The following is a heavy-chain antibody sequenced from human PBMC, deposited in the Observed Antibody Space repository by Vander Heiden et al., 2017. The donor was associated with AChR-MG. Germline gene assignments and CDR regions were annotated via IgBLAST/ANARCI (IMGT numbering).Heavy chain of an antibody. J-gene: IGHJ4*02. CDR1: GYTFTSYA. Sequence: QVQLVQSGAEVKKPGAPVKVSCKASGYTFTSYAMHWVRQAPGQRLEWMGWINAGNGNTKYSQKFQGRVTITRDTSASTAYMELSSLRSEDTAVYYCARKVRGVIITFDYWGQGTLVTVSS. CDR2: INAGNGNT. CDR3: ARKVRGVIITFDY. D-gene: IGHD3-10*01. V-gene: IGHV1-3*01.